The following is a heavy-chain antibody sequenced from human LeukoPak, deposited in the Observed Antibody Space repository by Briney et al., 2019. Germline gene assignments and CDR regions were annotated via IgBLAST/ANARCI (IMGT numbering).Heavy chain of an antibody. CDR2: INHRGST. CDR3: ARGGYGSGSYYDAPPRFDP. D-gene: IGHD3-10*01. Sequence: TSETLSLTCAVYGGSFSGYYWSWIRQPPGKGLEWIGEINHRGSTNYNPSLKSRVTISVDTSKNQFSLKLSSVTAADTAVYYCARGGYGSGSYYDAPPRFDPWGQGTLVTVSS. J-gene: IGHJ5*02. CDR1: GGSFSGYY. V-gene: IGHV4-34*01.